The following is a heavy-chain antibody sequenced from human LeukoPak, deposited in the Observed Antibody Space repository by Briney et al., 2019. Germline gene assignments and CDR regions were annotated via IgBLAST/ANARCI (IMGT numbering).Heavy chain of an antibody. CDR1: GYTFTSYA. J-gene: IGHJ5*02. CDR2: ISTYTGNT. V-gene: IGHV1-18*01. CDR3: ARAGGVSFVARWFDP. Sequence: ASVKVSCKTSGYTFTSYAISWVRQAPGQGLECMGWISTYTGNTDYAQKLQGRVTMTTDTSTGIAYMELKSLRSDDTAVYYCARAGGVSFVARWFDPWGQGSLVIVSS. D-gene: IGHD3-16*01.